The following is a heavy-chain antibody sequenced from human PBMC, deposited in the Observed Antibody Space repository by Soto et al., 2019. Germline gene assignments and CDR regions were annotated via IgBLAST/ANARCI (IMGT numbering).Heavy chain of an antibody. V-gene: IGHV3-48*02. CDR2: ISSGSSAI. CDR1: GFSFSNYN. D-gene: IGHD6-19*01. CDR3: ARRHSSGWYFDD. Sequence: EVQLVESGGGLVQPGGSLRLSCATSGFSFSNYNMNWVRQAPGKGLEWVSYISSGSSAIHYADSVKGRFTISRDNAKNSLSLQMTSLRDEDTAVYYCARRHSSGWYFDDWGQGTLVTVSS. J-gene: IGHJ4*02.